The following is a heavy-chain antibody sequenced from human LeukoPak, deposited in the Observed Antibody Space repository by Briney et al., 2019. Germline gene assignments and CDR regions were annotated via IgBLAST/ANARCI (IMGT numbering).Heavy chain of an antibody. D-gene: IGHD2-15*01. V-gene: IGHV3-11*04. CDR1: GFSSSDYY. CDR2: ISSSGSTI. J-gene: IGHJ4*02. Sequence: GGSLRLSCAASGFSSSDYYMSWIRQAPGKGLEWVSYISSSGSTIYYADSVKGRFTISTDNAKNSLYLQMNSLRAEDTAVYYSARGGYSSGGSCYYFDYWGQGTLVTVSS. CDR3: ARGGYSSGGSCYYFDY.